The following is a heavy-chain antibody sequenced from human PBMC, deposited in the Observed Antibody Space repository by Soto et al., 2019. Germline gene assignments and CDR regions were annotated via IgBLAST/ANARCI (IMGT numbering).Heavy chain of an antibody. CDR1: GFTFNNYV. J-gene: IGHJ4*02. D-gene: IGHD2-15*01. CDR2: ISSTGGVT. CDR3: AKGHDIVVVPTVDY. V-gene: IGHV3-23*01. Sequence: VGSLRLSCAASGFTFNNYVMSWVRQAPGKGLEWVSGISSTGGVTYYADPVKGRFTISRDNSKNTLYLQMNNLRAGDTALYYCAKGHDIVVVPTVDYWGQGTLVTVSS.